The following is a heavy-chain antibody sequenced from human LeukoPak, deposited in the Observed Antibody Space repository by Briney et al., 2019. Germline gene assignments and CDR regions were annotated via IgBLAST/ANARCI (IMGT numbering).Heavy chain of an antibody. D-gene: IGHD2-8*01. V-gene: IGHV1-2*02. CDR1: GYSFTGYY. CDR3: ARGPNHYYYMDF. J-gene: IGHJ6*03. CDR2: INPDGGVT. Sequence: ASVKVSCKASGYSFTGYYIHWVRQAPGQGLEWMGWINPDGGVTKSAQNFQGRVTMTRDKSIDTVYMELSGLTSDDTALYYCARGPNHYYYMDFWGTGTTVSVSS.